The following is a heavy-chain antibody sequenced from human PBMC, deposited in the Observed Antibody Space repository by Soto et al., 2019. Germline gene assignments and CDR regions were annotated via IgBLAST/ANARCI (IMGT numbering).Heavy chain of an antibody. CDR2: IYYSGST. V-gene: IGHV4-59*01. CDR1: GGSISSYY. Sequence: QVQLQESGPGLVKPSETLSLTCTVSGGSISSYYWSWIRQPPGKGLEWIGYIYYSGSTNYNPSLKSRVTISVDTSKNQFSLKLSSVTAADTAVYYYARVAGGSYAKLDWGQGTLVTVSA. CDR3: ARVAGGSYAKLD. D-gene: IGHD1-26*01. J-gene: IGHJ4*02.